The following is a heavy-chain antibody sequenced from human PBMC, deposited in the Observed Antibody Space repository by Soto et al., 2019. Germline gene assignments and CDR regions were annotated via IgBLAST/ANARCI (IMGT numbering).Heavy chain of an antibody. CDR1: GFTFSSYG. D-gene: IGHD6-13*01. CDR2: ISYDGSNK. CDR3: AKGYSSSWDALDI. V-gene: IGHV3-30*18. Sequence: QVQLVESGGGVVQPGRSLRLSCVASGFTFSSYGMHWVRQAPGKGLEWVAVISYDGSNKYYADSVKGRFTISRDNSKNTLYLQMNSLRAEDTAVYYCAKGYSSSWDALDIWGQGTMVTVSS. J-gene: IGHJ3*02.